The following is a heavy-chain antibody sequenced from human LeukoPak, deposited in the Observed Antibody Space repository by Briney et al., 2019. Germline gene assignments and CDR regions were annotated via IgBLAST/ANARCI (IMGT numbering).Heavy chain of an antibody. CDR3: VKGQAVVYAHMFDY. CDR1: GFTFSTYA. V-gene: IGHV3-64D*09. D-gene: IGHD2-8*02. CDR2: IRTSGVST. J-gene: IGHJ4*02. Sequence: GGSLRLSCAASGFTFSTYAMHWVRQAPGKGLEYVSSIRTSGVSTYYAGSVEGRFTISRDNSKNTLYRQMSSLRPEDTAVYYCVKGQAVVYAHMFDYWGQGALVTVSS.